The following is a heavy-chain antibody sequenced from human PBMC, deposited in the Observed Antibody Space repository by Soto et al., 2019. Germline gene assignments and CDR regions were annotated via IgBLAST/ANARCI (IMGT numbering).Heavy chain of an antibody. CDR1: SGPTSSHN. CDR2: VYSTGGP. J-gene: IGHJ6*02. CDR3: VRQGIGNLHGLVDV. Sequence: QVQLQQSGPGLVKPSETLSLTCSVSSGPTSSHNWGWIRQTPGRGLEWIGYVYSTGGPSYNPSLISRVTISADTSTTHISLTLSSVTAADTAVYYCVRQGIGNLHGLVDVWGQGTTVRVSS. V-gene: IGHV4-59*08. D-gene: IGHD1-1*01.